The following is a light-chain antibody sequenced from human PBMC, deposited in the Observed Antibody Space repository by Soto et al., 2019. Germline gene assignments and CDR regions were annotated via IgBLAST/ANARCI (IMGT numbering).Light chain of an antibody. CDR1: QSISSW. V-gene: IGKV1-5*03. CDR3: QHYNSYPWT. Sequence: DIQMTQSPSILSASVGDRVTITCRASQSISSWLAWYQQKPGKAPNLLIHKASHLESGVPSRFSGSGSGTEFTLPISSLQPGDYATYYCQHYNSYPWTFGQGTKVDIK. J-gene: IGKJ1*01. CDR2: KAS.